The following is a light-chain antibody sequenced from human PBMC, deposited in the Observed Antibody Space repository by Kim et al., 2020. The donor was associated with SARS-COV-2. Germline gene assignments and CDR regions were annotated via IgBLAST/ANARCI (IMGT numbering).Light chain of an antibody. Sequence: PGERATLSCRASQSVSSSFLAWYQQKPGQAPRLLIYGASSRATGIPDRFSGSGSGTDFTLTISRLEPEDFAVYYCQQYDKSPMYTFGQGTKLEIK. J-gene: IGKJ2*01. CDR2: GAS. CDR1: QSVSSSF. V-gene: IGKV3-20*01. CDR3: QQYDKSPMYT.